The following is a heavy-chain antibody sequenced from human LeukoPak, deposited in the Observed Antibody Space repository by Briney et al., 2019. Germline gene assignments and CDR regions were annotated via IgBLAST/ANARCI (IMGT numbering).Heavy chain of an antibody. CDR3: ARRRLRFHPGFDP. J-gene: IGHJ5*02. Sequence: SETLSLTCAVYGGSFTTFFWSWIRQSPEKGLEWIGEISHNGSTGYSPSFRSRVTISVDTSKNQFSLNVKSVTSADTAVYYCARRRLRFHPGFDPWGQGTQVTVSS. V-gene: IGHV4-34*01. CDR1: GGSFTTFF. CDR2: ISHNGST. D-gene: IGHD3-3*01.